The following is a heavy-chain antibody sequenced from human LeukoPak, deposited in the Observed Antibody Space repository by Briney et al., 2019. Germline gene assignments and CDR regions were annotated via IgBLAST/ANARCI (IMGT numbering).Heavy chain of an antibody. V-gene: IGHV1-2*02. J-gene: IGHJ4*02. CDR3: ARDERGYYYGSAY. Sequence: GASVKVSCKASGYTFTGYYMHWVRQAPGQGLEWMGWINPNSGGTNYAQNFQGRVTMTRDTSISTVFMDLSRLRSDDTAVYYCARDERGYYYGSAYWGQGTLVTVSS. D-gene: IGHD3-10*01. CDR2: INPNSGGT. CDR1: GYTFTGYY.